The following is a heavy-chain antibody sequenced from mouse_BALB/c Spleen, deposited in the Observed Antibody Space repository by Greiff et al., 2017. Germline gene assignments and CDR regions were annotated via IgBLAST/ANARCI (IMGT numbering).Heavy chain of an antibody. V-gene: IGHV3-2*02. J-gene: IGHJ1*01. CDR2: ISYSGST. CDR1: GYSITSDYA. D-gene: IGHD2-2*01. Sequence: EVKLMESGPGLVKPSQSLSLTCTVTGYSITSDYAWNWIRQFPGNKLEWMGYISYSGSTSYNPSLKSRISITRDTSKNQFFLQLNSVTTEDTATYYCARGYYRYFDVWGAGTTVTVSS. CDR3: ARGYYRYFDV.